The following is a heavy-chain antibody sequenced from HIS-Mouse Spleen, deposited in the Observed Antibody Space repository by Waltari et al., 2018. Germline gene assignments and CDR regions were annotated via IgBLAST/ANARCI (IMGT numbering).Heavy chain of an antibody. D-gene: IGHD1-26*01. Sequence: VQLVQSGAEVKKPGASVKVSCKASGYTFTGYYIHWLLHAPGQGHEWVGWINPNSGGTNYAQKFQGRVTMTRDTSISTAYMELSRLRSDDTAVYYCARAAEMATVGADYYYGMDVWGQGTTVTVSS. CDR2: INPNSGGT. J-gene: IGHJ6*02. CDR1: GYTFTGYY. CDR3: ARAAEMATVGADYYYGMDV. V-gene: IGHV1-2*02.